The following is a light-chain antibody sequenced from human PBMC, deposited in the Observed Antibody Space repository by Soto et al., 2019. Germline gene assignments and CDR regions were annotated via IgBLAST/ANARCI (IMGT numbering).Light chain of an antibody. J-gene: IGLJ1*01. Sequence: QSALTQPASVSGSPGQSITISCSGTSCDVGAYTSVSWYQQHPGKAPKLMIYEVSNRPSGVSNRFSGSKSANTASLTISGLQADDEAHYYCPSYTSDNRSYVFGTGTKVTVL. CDR3: PSYTSDNRSYV. CDR1: SCDVGAYTS. CDR2: EVS. V-gene: IGLV2-14*01.